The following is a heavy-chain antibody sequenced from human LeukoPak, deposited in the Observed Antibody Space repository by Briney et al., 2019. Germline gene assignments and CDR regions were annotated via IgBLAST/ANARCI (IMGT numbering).Heavy chain of an antibody. CDR1: GGSISSHY. J-gene: IGHJ6*03. Sequence: SETLSLTCSVSGGSISSHYWSWIRQPPGKGLEWIGQIYHSGTTNYNPSLKSRVTISVDTSKNQFSLKLTSVTAADTAVYYCARAYDDDYYYYMDVWGKGTTVTVSS. D-gene: IGHD3-3*01. CDR3: ARAYDDDYYYYMDV. V-gene: IGHV4-59*11. CDR2: IYHSGTT.